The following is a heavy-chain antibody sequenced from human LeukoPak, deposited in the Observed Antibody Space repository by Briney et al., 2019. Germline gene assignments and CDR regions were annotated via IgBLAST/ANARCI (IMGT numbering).Heavy chain of an antibody. J-gene: IGHJ4*02. D-gene: IGHD3-22*01. Sequence: GASVKVSCKASGYTFTSYGFSWVRQAPGQRLEWMGWISAYNGNTNYAQKVQGRVTMTTDTSTSTAYMELRSLRSDDTAVYYCARVRRDYYDSSGDFDYWGQGTVVSVSS. V-gene: IGHV1-18*01. CDR2: ISAYNGNT. CDR1: GYTFTSYG. CDR3: ARVRRDYYDSSGDFDY.